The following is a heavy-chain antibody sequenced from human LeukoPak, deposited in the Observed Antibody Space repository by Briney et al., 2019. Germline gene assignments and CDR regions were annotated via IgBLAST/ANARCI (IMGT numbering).Heavy chain of an antibody. CDR3: TLGDFWSGYSNSDY. CDR2: IKSKTDGGPT. V-gene: IGHV3-15*01. D-gene: IGHD3-3*01. J-gene: IGHJ4*02. CDR1: GFTFSNAW. Sequence: PGGSLRLSCAASGFTFSNAWMSWVRQAPGKGREWVGCIKSKTDGGPTDYPASVKGRFTISRDDSKNTLYLQMNTLKTEDTAVYYCTLGDFWSGYSNSDYWGQGTLVTVSS.